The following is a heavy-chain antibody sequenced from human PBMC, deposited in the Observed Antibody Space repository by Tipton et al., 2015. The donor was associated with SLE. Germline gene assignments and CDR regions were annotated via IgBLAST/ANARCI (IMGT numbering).Heavy chain of an antibody. CDR2: IYYSGST. CDR3: ARVDGSGSYSWFDP. Sequence: TLSLTCTVSGGSISSYYWSWIRQPPGKGLEWIGCIYYSGSTNYNPSLKSRVTISVDTSKNQFSLKLSSVTAADTAVYYCARVDGSGSYSWFDPWGQGTLVTVSS. D-gene: IGHD3-10*01. V-gene: IGHV4-59*01. CDR1: GGSISSYY. J-gene: IGHJ5*02.